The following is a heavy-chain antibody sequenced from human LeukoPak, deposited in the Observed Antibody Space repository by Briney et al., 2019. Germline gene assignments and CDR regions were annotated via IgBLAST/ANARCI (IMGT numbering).Heavy chain of an antibody. J-gene: IGHJ4*02. CDR1: GLTFNTYT. Sequence: GESLRLSCAASGLTFNTYTMYWVRQAPGKGLEWVSGISNSGGSTYYADSVKGRFTISRDNAKNSLYLQVNSLRAEDTALYYCARNFGGGDSSGPYYWGQGTLVTVSS. V-gene: IGHV3-23*01. D-gene: IGHD3-22*01. CDR3: ARNFGGGDSSGPYY. CDR2: ISNSGGST.